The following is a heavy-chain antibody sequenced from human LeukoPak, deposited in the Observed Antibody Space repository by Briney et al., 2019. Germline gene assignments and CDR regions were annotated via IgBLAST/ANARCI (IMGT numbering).Heavy chain of an antibody. CDR3: ARAVVPAARALYWFDP. D-gene: IGHD2-2*01. CDR2: IYNRGCT. CDR1: GVSISSGSCD. Sequence: SETLSLTCSVYGVSISSGSCDWGWIRQAAGKGLEWIGRIYNRGCTEDNPSRNSRVTISVDGSKNQFSLKLSPVTAADTALYYCARAVVPAARALYWFDPWGQGTLVTVSS. J-gene: IGHJ5*02. V-gene: IGHV4-39*07.